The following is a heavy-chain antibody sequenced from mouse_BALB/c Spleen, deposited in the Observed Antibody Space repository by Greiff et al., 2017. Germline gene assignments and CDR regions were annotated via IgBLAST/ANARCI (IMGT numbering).Heavy chain of an antibody. CDR2: ISSGGGST. Sequence: EVKLVESGGGLVKPGGSLKLSCAASGFAFSSYDMSWVRQTPEKRLEWVAYISSGGGSTYYPDTVKGRFTISRDNAKNTLYLQMSSLKSEDTAMYYCARHGITTAYFDDWGQGTTLTVSS. D-gene: IGHD1-2*01. V-gene: IGHV5-12-1*01. J-gene: IGHJ2*01. CDR3: ARHGITTAYFDD. CDR1: GFAFSSYD.